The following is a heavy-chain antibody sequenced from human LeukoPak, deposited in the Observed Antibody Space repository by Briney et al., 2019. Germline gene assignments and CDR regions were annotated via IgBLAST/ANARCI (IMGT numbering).Heavy chain of an antibody. D-gene: IGHD7-27*01. CDR3: AKLGSPRAY. CDR1: GGSIDTYY. J-gene: IGHJ4*02. Sequence: PSETLSLTCTVSGGSIDTYYCSWIRQPPGKGLEWIGYIYYFGSTDYDPSLKSRVTISVDTSKNQFSLSLRSVTAADTAVYYCAKLGSPRAYWGQGILVRVSS. V-gene: IGHV4-59*01. CDR2: IYYFGST.